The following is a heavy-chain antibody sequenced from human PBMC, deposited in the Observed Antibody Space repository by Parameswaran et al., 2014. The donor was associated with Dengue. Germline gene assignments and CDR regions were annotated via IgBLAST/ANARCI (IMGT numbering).Heavy chain of an antibody. CDR3: AREEGCSSTSCYGGNWFDP. V-gene: IGHV4-59*01. D-gene: IGHD2-2*01. CDR2: LLHGST. J-gene: IGHJ5*02. Sequence: AISSARWIRQPQEGTGVDWVYLLHGSTNYNPSLKSRVTISVDTSKNQFSLKLSSVTAADTAVYYCAREEGCSSTSCYGGNWFDPWGQGTLVTVSS. CDR1: AISSA.